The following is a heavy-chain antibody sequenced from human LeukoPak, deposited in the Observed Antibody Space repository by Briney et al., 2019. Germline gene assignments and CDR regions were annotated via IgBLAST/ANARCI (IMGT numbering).Heavy chain of an antibody. Sequence: GGSLRLSCAASGFTFSSYATHWVRQAPGKGLEWVAVISYDGSNKYYADSVKGRFTISRDNSKNTLYLQMNSLRAEDTAVYYCAREFCSGGSCSGRGAFDIWGQGTMVTVSS. CDR3: AREFCSGGSCSGRGAFDI. CDR2: ISYDGSNK. CDR1: GFTFSSYA. D-gene: IGHD2-15*01. V-gene: IGHV3-30-3*01. J-gene: IGHJ3*02.